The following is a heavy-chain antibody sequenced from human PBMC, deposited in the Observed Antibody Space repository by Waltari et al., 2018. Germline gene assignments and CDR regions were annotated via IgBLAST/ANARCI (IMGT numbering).Heavy chain of an antibody. Sequence: QWQLVQSGAEVKKPGSSVKVSCKASGGTFSSYAISWVRTAPGQGLEWMGGSIPIFGTATYAQKFQGRVTITADESTITAYMELSSLRSEDTAVYYCAREGITGTTVGAFDIWGQGTMVTVSS. V-gene: IGHV1-69*01. J-gene: IGHJ3*02. CDR3: AREGITGTTVGAFDI. D-gene: IGHD1-20*01. CDR2: SIPIFGTA. CDR1: GGTFSSYA.